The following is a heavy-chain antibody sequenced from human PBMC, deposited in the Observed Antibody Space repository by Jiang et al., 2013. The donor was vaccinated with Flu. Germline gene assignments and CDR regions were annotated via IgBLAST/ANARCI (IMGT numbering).Heavy chain of an antibody. CDR1: GGSISSSSYY. CDR2: IYYSGST. V-gene: IGHV4-39*01. D-gene: IGHD3-3*01. CDR3: ARHLITIFGVVPSNLFDY. Sequence: GLVKPSETLSLTCTVSGGSISSSSYYWGWIRQPPGKGLEWIGSIYYSGSTYYNPSLKSRVTISVDTSKNQFSLKLSSVTAADTAVYYCARHLITIFGVVPSNLFDYWGQGTLVTVSS. J-gene: IGHJ4*02.